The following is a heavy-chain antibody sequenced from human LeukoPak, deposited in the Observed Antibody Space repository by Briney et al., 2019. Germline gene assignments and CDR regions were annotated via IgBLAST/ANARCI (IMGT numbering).Heavy chain of an antibody. V-gene: IGHV3-21*01. J-gene: IGHJ4*02. D-gene: IGHD3-22*01. CDR2: ISSSSSYI. CDR3: AIIPDYYDSSGYFDY. Sequence: GGSLRLSCAASGFTFSSNSMNWVRQAPGKGLEWVSSISSSSSYIYYTDSVKGRFTISRDNAKNSLYLQMNSLRAEDTAVYYCAIIPDYYDSSGYFDYWGQGTLVTVSS. CDR1: GFTFSSNS.